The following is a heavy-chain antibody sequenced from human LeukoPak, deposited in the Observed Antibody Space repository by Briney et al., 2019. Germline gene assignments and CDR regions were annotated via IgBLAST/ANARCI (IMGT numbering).Heavy chain of an antibody. J-gene: IGHJ4*02. CDR3: AREREDYYDSSGYRYFDS. V-gene: IGHV4-31*03. CDR2: IYYSGST. Sequence: SETLSLTCTVSGGSISSGGYYWSWIRQHPGKGLEWIGYIYYSGSTYYNPSLKSRVTISVDTSKNQFSLKLSSVTAADTAVYYCAREREDYYDSSGYRYFDSWGQGTLVTVSS. CDR1: GGSISSGGYY. D-gene: IGHD3-22*01.